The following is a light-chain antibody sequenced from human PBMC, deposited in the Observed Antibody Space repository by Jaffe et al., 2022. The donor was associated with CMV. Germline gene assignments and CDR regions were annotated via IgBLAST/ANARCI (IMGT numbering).Light chain of an antibody. Sequence: QSVLTQPLSVSGAPGQRVTMSCTGSSSNIGAGYDVHWYQQLPGTAPKLLIYSNSNRPSGVPDRFSGSKSGTSASLAITGLQAEDEADYYCQSYDSSLSGVVFGGGTKLTVL. J-gene: IGLJ2*01. CDR1: SSNIGAGYD. CDR3: QSYDSSLSGVV. V-gene: IGLV1-40*01. CDR2: SNS.